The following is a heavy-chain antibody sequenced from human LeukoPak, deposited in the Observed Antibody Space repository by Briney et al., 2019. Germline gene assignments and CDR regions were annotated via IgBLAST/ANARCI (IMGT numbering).Heavy chain of an antibody. D-gene: IGHD3-9*01. CDR1: GFTFSSYW. CDR3: ARVTFDWFDRWPYYFDY. J-gene: IGHJ4*02. Sequence: GGSLRLSCAASGFTFSSYWMSWVRQAPGKGLEWVANIKQDGSEKYYVDSVKGRFTISRDNAKNSLYLQMNSLRAEDTAVYYCARVTFDWFDRWPYYFDYWGQGTLVTVSS. V-gene: IGHV3-7*01. CDR2: IKQDGSEK.